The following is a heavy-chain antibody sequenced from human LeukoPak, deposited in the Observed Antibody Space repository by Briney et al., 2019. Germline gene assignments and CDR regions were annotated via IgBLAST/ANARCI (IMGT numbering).Heavy chain of an antibody. D-gene: IGHD5-18*01. Sequence: GGSLRLSCAASGFTFISYLMSWVRQAPGKGLEWVANIKKDGSEKYYVDSVKGRFTISRDNAKTSLYLQMNSLRAEDTAVYYCARHLSGVTGYTYGRGIDYWGQGTLVTVSS. CDR1: GFTFISYL. CDR2: IKKDGSEK. CDR3: ARHLSGVTGYTYGRGIDY. V-gene: IGHV3-7*01. J-gene: IGHJ4*02.